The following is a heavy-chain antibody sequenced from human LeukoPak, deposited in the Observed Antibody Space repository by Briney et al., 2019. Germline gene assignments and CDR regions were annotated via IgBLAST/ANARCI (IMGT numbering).Heavy chain of an antibody. CDR3: ARRYCSGGSCYSDSWFDP. Sequence: PSETLSLTCTVSGGSISSSSYYWGWIRQPPGKGLEWIGSIYYSGSTYYNPSLKGRVTISVDTSKNQFSLKLSSVTAADTAVYYCARRYCSGGSCYSDSWFDPWGQGTLVTVSS. J-gene: IGHJ5*02. D-gene: IGHD2-15*01. V-gene: IGHV4-39*01. CDR2: IYYSGST. CDR1: GGSISSSSYY.